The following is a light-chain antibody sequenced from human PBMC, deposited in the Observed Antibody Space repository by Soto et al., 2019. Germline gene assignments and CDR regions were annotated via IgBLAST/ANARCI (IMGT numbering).Light chain of an antibody. CDR1: SSDVGGYNT. V-gene: IGLV2-11*01. J-gene: IGLJ1*01. CDR2: DVS. Sequence: QSVLTQPRSVSGSPGQSVTISCTGTSSDVGGYNTVSWYQHHPGKAPKLMIYDVSRRPSGVPDRFSGSKSVNTASLTISGLQTEDGADYYCCSYAGSYTFEVFGTGTKLTVL. CDR3: CSYAGSYTFEV.